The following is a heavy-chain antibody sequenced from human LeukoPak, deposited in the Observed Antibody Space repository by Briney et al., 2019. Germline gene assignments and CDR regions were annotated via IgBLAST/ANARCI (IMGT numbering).Heavy chain of an antibody. D-gene: IGHD6-6*01. CDR3: ARIRIAAAGFDY. Sequence: PSETLSLTCTVSGGSISSYYWNWIRQPPGKGLEWIGEINHSGSTNYNPSLKSRVTISVDTSKNQFSLKLSSVTAADTAVYYCARIRIAAAGFDYWGQGTLVTVSS. J-gene: IGHJ4*02. V-gene: IGHV4-34*01. CDR1: GGSISSYY. CDR2: INHSGST.